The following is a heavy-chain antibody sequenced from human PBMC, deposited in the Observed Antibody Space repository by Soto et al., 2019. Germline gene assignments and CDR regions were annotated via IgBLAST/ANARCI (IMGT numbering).Heavy chain of an antibody. V-gene: IGHV2-70*04. CDR1: GFSLSTSSMR. CDR3: ARIHYEGAFDI. D-gene: IGHD3-16*01. J-gene: IGHJ3*02. Sequence: ESCPTLVNPTQTLTLTCTFSGFSLSTSSMRVSWIRQPPGKALEWLARIDWDDDKFYSTSLKTRLTISKDTSKNQVVLTMTNVDPVDTATYYCARIHYEGAFDIWGQGTMVTVSS. CDR2: IDWDDDK.